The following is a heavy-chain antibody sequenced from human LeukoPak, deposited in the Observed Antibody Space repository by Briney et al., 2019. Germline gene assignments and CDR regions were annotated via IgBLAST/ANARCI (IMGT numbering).Heavy chain of an antibody. CDR1: GGSISTINW. J-gene: IGHJ4*02. D-gene: IGHD3-16*01. CDR2: IYHSGST. CDR3: ARLRPWGSKYYFDY. V-gene: IGHV4-4*02. Sequence: SGTLSLTCAVSGGSISTINWWTWVRQPPGKGLEWIGEIYHSGSTNYNPSLKSRVTISVDKSKDQFSLKMSSVTAADTAVYYCARLRPWGSKYYFDYWGQGTLVTVSS.